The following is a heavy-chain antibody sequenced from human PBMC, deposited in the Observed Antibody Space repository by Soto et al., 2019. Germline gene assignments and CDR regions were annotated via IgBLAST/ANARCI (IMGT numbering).Heavy chain of an antibody. CDR3: ASTLYCSGGSCYPSVP. CDR1: GGSISSSSYY. J-gene: IGHJ5*02. V-gene: IGHV4-39*01. CDR2: IYYSGST. D-gene: IGHD2-15*01. Sequence: SETLSLTCTVSGGSISSSSYYWGWIRQPPGKGLEWIGSIYYSGSTYYNPSLKSRVTISVDTSKNQFSLKLSSVTAADTAVYYCASTLYCSGGSCYPSVPWGQGTLVTVSS.